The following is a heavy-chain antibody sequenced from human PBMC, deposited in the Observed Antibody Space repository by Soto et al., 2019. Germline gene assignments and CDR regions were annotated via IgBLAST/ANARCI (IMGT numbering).Heavy chain of an antibody. CDR2: IYPGDSDT. Sequence: GESLKISCKGSGYSFTSYWISWVRQMPGKGLEWMGIIYPGDSDTRYSPSFQGQVTISADKSISTAYLQWSSLKASDTAMYYCARLDVDTAMVSPLWYYGMDVWGQGTTVTVSS. V-gene: IGHV5-51*01. J-gene: IGHJ6*02. CDR3: ARLDVDTAMVSPLWYYGMDV. CDR1: GYSFTSYW. D-gene: IGHD5-18*01.